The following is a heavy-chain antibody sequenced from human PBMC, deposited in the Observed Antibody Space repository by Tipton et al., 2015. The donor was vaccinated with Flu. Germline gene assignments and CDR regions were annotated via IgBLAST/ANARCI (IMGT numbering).Heavy chain of an antibody. CDR1: GGSISTYY. CDR2: IYSGGNT. Sequence: TLSLTCTVSGGSISTYYWSWIRQPAGKGLEWIGRIYSGGNTNYNPSLKSRVSMSVDTSKNQFSLKLSSVTAADTAVYYCARDSSGYSIFFDYWGQGTLVTVSS. D-gene: IGHD3-22*01. V-gene: IGHV4-4*07. J-gene: IGHJ4*02. CDR3: ARDSSGYSIFFDY.